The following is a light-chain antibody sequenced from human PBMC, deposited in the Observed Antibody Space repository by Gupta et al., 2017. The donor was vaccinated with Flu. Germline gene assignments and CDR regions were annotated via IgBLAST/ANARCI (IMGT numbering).Light chain of an antibody. CDR1: NVGSKD. Sequence: NVGSKDVFWYHQLPGTAPKLLIYRNDQRPSGVAGRFSGSKSGTSASLAISGLRSEDEAVYYCAVWDNNLSARLFGGGTKLTVL. CDR3: AVWDNNLSARL. J-gene: IGLJ2*01. CDR2: RND. V-gene: IGLV1-47*01.